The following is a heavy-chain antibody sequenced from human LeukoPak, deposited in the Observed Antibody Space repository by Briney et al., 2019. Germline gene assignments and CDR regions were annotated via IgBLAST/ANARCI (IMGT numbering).Heavy chain of an antibody. CDR3: ARQRGKLYFDWLPTIGPQSYFDY. Sequence: SETLSLTCAVYGGSFSGYYWSWIRQPPGKGLEWIGEINHSGSTNYNPSLKSRVTISVDTSKNQFSLKLSSVTAADAAVYYCARQRGKLYFDWLPTIGPQSYFDYWGQGTLVTVSS. V-gene: IGHV4-34*01. J-gene: IGHJ4*02. CDR2: INHSGST. D-gene: IGHD3-9*01. CDR1: GGSFSGYY.